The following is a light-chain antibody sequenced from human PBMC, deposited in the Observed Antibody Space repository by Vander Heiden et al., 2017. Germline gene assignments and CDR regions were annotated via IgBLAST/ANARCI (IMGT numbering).Light chain of an antibody. CDR1: KLGDKF. Sequence: SYELTQPPSVSVSPGQAASLTCSGDKLGDKFACWYQQKPGQSPVLVIYQDSKRPSGIPERVSGSNSATTATLTISGTQAMEESYYYCRAWNSSTVVLGGGTKLTVL. CDR3: RAWNSSTVV. CDR2: QDS. V-gene: IGLV3-1*01. J-gene: IGLJ3*02.